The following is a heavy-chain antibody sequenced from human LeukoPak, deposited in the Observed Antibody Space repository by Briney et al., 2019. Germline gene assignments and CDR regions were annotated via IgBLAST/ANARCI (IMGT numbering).Heavy chain of an antibody. D-gene: IGHD3-22*01. CDR1: GFTFSSYG. V-gene: IGHV3-33*06. CDR2: IWYDGSNK. J-gene: IGHJ3*02. CDR3: AKDITMIVVVNAFDI. Sequence: GGSLRLSCAASGFTFSSYGMHWVRQAPGKGLEWVAVIWYDGSNKYYADSVKGRFTISRDNSKNTLYLQMSSLRAEDTAVYYCAKDITMIVVVNAFDIWGQETMVTVSS.